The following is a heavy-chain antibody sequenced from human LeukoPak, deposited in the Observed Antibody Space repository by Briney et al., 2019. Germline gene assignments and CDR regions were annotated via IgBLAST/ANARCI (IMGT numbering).Heavy chain of an antibody. Sequence: PGGSLRLSCAASGFTFSSYAMKWVRQAPGKGLEWIGYIYYSGSTNYNPSLKSRVTISVDTSKNQFSLKLSSVTAADTAVYYCARARWLQFGRAYYFDYWGQGTLVTVSS. CDR2: IYYSGST. V-gene: IGHV4-59*01. CDR3: ARARWLQFGRAYYFDY. CDR1: GFTFSSYA. D-gene: IGHD5-24*01. J-gene: IGHJ4*02.